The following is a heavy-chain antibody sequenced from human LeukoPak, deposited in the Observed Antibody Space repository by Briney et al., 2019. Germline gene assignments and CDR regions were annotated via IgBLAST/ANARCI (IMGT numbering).Heavy chain of an antibody. J-gene: IGHJ4*02. CDR1: GGSISSGGYN. Sequence: PSQTLSLTCTVSGGSISSGGYNWSWIRQHPGKGLEWIGYIYYSGSTYYNPSLKSRVTISVDTSKNQFSLKLSSVTAADTAVYYCARVTGGYSPDYWGQGTLVTVSS. CDR3: ARVTGGYSPDY. CDR2: IYYSGST. V-gene: IGHV4-31*03. D-gene: IGHD3-22*01.